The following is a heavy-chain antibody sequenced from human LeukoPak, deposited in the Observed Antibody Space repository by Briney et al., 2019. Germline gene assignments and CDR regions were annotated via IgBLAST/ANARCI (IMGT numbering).Heavy chain of an antibody. V-gene: IGHV3-21*04. D-gene: IGHD3-16*02. J-gene: IGHJ6*03. CDR1: GFTFSHYS. CDR2: ISSSSSFI. CDR3: AREFGENTIFGGVIVMTDYYYYMDV. Sequence: GGSLRLSCAVSGFTFSHYSMTWVRQAPGKGLEWVSSISSSSSFIYYADSVKGRFTISRDNAKNSLYLQMNSLRAEDTAVYYCAREFGENTIFGGVIVMTDYYYYMDVWGKGTTVTISS.